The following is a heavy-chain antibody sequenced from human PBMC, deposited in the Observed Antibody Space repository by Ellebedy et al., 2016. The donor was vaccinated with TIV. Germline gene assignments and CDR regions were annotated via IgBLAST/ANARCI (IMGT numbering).Heavy chain of an antibody. J-gene: IGHJ4*02. CDR3: SSHVDTSMTH. V-gene: IGHV3-7*01. Sequence: GGSLRLSXAASGFTFSNYWMNWVRQAPGKGLEWVANIKQDGSEKHYVDSVKGRFTISRDNAKSSLYLQMNSLRLEDTALYYCSSHVDTSMTHWGQGTLVTVSS. CDR2: IKQDGSEK. D-gene: IGHD5-18*01. CDR1: GFTFSNYW.